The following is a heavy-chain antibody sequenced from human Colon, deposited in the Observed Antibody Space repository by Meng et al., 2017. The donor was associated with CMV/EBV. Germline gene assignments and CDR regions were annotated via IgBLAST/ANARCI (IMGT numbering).Heavy chain of an antibody. CDR2: ISSSGSDV. CDR1: GFTVSDNY. D-gene: IGHD1-7*01. V-gene: IGHV3-48*03. CDR3: ARDVELPYYGMDA. J-gene: IGHJ6*02. Sequence: GESLKISCAASGFTVSDNYMIWVRQAPGKGLEWVSYISSSGSDVFFADSVKGRFTISRDNANNSLYLQMNSLRAEDTAIYYCARDVELPYYGMDAWGQGTTVTVSS.